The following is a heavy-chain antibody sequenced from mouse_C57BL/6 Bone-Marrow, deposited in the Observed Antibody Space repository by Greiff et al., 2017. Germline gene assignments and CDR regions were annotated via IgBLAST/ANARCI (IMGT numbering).Heavy chain of an antibody. CDR1: GYSFTGYY. CDR2: INPSTGGT. CDR3: ARGFGDYAMDY. Sequence: EVQLQQSGPELVKPGASVKISCKASGYSFTGYYMNWVKQSPEKSLEWIGEINPSTGGTTYNQKFKAKATLTVDKSSSTAYMQLKSLTSEDSAVYYCARGFGDYAMDYWGQGTSVTVSS. V-gene: IGHV1-42*01. J-gene: IGHJ4*01.